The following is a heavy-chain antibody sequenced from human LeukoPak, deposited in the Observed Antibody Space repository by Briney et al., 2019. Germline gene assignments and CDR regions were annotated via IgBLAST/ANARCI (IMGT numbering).Heavy chain of an antibody. CDR2: INHSGST. J-gene: IGHJ5*02. Sequence: SETLSLTCAVYGGSFSGYYWSWIRQPPGKGLEWIGEINHSGSTNYNPSLKSRVTMSVDTSKNQFSLKLSSVTAADTAVYYCARVRSGSYHPWGQGTLVTVSS. CDR3: ARVRSGSYHP. D-gene: IGHD1-26*01. CDR1: GGSFSGYY. V-gene: IGHV4-34*01.